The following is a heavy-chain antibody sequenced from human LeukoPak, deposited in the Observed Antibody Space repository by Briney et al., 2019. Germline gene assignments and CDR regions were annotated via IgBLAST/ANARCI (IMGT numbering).Heavy chain of an antibody. V-gene: IGHV4-59*01. CDR1: GGSISSYY. CDR3: ARDHYYDSSGYYDAFDI. Sequence: PSETLSLTCTVSGGSISSYYWSWIRQPPGKGLEWIGYIYSSGSTNYNPPLKSRVTISVDTSKNQFSLKLSSVTAADTAVYYCARDHYYDSSGYYDAFDIWGQGTMVTVSS. CDR2: IYSSGST. J-gene: IGHJ3*02. D-gene: IGHD3-22*01.